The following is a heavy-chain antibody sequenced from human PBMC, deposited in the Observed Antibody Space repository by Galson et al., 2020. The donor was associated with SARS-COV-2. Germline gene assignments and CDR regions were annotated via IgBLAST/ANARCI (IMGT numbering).Heavy chain of an antibody. CDR1: GYTFTSYG. D-gene: IGHD3-22*01. V-gene: IGHV1-18*04. J-gene: IGHJ4*02. CDR2: ISAYNGNT. CDR3: ARDPSYYYDRSGLLQTCDY. Sequence: ASVKVSCTASGYTFTSYGINWVRQAPGQGLEWMGWISAYNGNTNYAQKLQGRVTMTTDTSTCTAYMELRSLRSDDTAVYYCARDPSYYYDRSGLLQTCDYWCQGTLVTVSS.